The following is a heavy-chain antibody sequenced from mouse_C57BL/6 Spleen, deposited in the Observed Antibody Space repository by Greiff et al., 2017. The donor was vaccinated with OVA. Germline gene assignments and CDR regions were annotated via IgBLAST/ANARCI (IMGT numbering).Heavy chain of an antibody. V-gene: IGHV1-72*01. Sequence: VQLQQPGAELVKPGASVKLSCKASGYTFTSYWMHWVKQRPGRGLEWIGRIDPISGGTKYNEKFKSKATLTVDKPSSTAYMQLSSLTSKDSAVYYCARGGSSYPHWYFDVWGTGTTVTVSS. D-gene: IGHD1-1*01. CDR2: IDPISGGT. CDR1: GYTFTSYW. J-gene: IGHJ1*03. CDR3: ARGGSSYPHWYFDV.